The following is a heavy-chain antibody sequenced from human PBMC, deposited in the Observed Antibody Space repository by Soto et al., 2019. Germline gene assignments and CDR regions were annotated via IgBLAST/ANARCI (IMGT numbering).Heavy chain of an antibody. CDR3: AKDRLAGNFDY. Sequence: GGSLILSCAASGFTFNNYSMNWVRQAPGKGLEWVATISATGGSTYYADSVKGRFAISRDNSKSTLYLQMNGLRVEDTAVYYCAKDRLAGNFDYWGQGTQVTVSS. CDR1: GFTFNNYS. CDR2: ISATGGST. J-gene: IGHJ4*02. V-gene: IGHV3-23*01.